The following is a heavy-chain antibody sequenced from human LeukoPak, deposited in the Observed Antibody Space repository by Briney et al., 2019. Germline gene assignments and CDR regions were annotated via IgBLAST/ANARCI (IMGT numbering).Heavy chain of an antibody. CDR1: GGSISSSSYY. V-gene: IGHV4-39*01. D-gene: IGHD3-22*01. CDR2: IYYSGST. J-gene: IGHJ4*02. CDR3: ARRYYDSSGPRFDY. Sequence: PSETLSLTCTVSGGSISSSSYYWGWIRQPPGKGLDWIGSIYYSGSTYYNPSLKSRVTISVDTSKNQFSLKLSSVTAADTAVYYCARRYYDSSGPRFDYWGQGTLVTVSS.